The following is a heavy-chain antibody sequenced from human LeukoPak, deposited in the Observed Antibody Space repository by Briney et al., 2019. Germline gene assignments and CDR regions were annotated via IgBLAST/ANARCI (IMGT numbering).Heavy chain of an antibody. CDR1: GFTFSSYW. Sequence: GGSLRLSCAASGFTFSSYWMSWVRQAPGKGLEWVANIKQDGSEKYYVDSEKGRFTISRDNAKNSLYLQMNSLRAEDTAVYYCAGYSSGWYFYFDYWGQGTLVTVSS. V-gene: IGHV3-7*01. J-gene: IGHJ4*02. CDR2: IKQDGSEK. D-gene: IGHD6-19*01. CDR3: AGYSSGWYFYFDY.